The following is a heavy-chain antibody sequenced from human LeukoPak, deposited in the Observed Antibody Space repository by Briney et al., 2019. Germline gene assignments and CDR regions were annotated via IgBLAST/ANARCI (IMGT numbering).Heavy chain of an antibody. CDR1: GGSFSGYY. J-gene: IGHJ5*02. V-gene: IGHV4-34*01. Sequence: SETLSLTCAVYGGSFSGYYWSWIRQPPGRGLEWIGEINHSGSTNYNPSLKSRVTISVDTSKNQFSLKLSSVTAADTAVYYCARARSPVPAAILGFRSRNWFDPWGQGTLVTVSS. CDR3: ARARSPVPAAILGFRSRNWFDP. CDR2: INHSGST. D-gene: IGHD2-2*02.